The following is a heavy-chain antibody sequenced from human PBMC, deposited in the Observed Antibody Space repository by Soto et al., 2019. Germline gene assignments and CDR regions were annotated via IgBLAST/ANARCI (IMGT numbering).Heavy chain of an antibody. CDR1: GDSISGYF. Sequence: SETLSLTCTVSGDSISGYFRSWIRQPPGKGLEWIGYVYSTEITNYNPSLKSRVAMSIDTSKNQFSLKVRSVTAADTAVYYCARGSEAWFDPWGQGTLVTVSS. V-gene: IGHV4-59*01. CDR2: VYSTEIT. CDR3: ARGSEAWFDP. J-gene: IGHJ5*02.